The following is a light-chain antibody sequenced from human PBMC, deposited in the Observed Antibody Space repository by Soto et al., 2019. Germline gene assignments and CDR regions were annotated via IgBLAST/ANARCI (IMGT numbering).Light chain of an antibody. Sequence: DIVMTQSPDSLAVSLDETAAINCKSSQSVLYSSNNKNYLAWYQQKPGQPPKLLIYWASTRESGVPDRFSGSGSETDFTLTISSLQAEDVVVYYCQQYFTTPFTFGPGTKVDIK. CDR3: QQYFTTPFT. CDR1: QSVLYSSNNKNY. CDR2: WAS. J-gene: IGKJ3*01. V-gene: IGKV4-1*01.